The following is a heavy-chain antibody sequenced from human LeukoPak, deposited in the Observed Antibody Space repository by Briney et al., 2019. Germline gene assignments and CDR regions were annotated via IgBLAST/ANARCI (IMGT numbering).Heavy chain of an antibody. J-gene: IGHJ5*02. Sequence: ASVKVSCKASGYTFTSYGISWVRQAPGQGLEWMGWISAYNGNTNYAQKLQGRVTMTTDTSTSTAYMELRSLRSDDTAVYYCARDGYCSSTSCYTPGALGFDPWGQGTLVTVSS. V-gene: IGHV1-18*01. D-gene: IGHD2-2*02. CDR1: GYTFTSYG. CDR3: ARDGYCSSTSCYTPGALGFDP. CDR2: ISAYNGNT.